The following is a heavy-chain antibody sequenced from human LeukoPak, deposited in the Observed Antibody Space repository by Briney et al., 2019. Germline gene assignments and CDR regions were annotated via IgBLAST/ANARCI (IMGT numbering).Heavy chain of an antibody. CDR1: GGSISSVGYY. CDR3: SSDLYGYDSQ. CDR2: IYYSGST. D-gene: IGHD5-12*01. Sequence: SETLSLTCTVSGGSISSVGYYWSWIRQHPGKGLEWIGYIYYSGSTYYTPSLKSRVTISADTSKNQFSLKLSSVTAADTAVYFCSSDLYGYDSQWGQGTLVTVSS. J-gene: IGHJ4*02. V-gene: IGHV4-31*03.